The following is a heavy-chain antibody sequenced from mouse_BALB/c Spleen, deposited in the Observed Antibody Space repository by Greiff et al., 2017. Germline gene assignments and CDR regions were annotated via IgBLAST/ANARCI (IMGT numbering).Heavy chain of an antibody. J-gene: IGHJ4*01. CDR3: ARDNGDDGYLYAMDY. CDR2: IRNKANGYTT. D-gene: IGHD2-3*01. CDR1: GFTFTDYY. V-gene: IGHV7-3*02. Sequence: EVQVVESGGGLVQPGGSLRLSCATSGFTFTDYYMSWVRQPPGKALEWLGFIRNKANGYTTEYSASVQGRFTISRDNSQSILYLQMNTLRAEDSATYYCARDNGDDGYLYAMDYWGQGTSVTVSS.